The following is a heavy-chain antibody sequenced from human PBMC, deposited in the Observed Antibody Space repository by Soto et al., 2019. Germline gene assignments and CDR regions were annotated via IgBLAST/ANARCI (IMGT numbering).Heavy chain of an antibody. CDR2: MFYTGNT. CDR1: GVSISSGDYY. CDR3: ARPHGGSSGWDNWFDP. V-gene: IGHV4-30-4*02. D-gene: IGHD6-25*01. Sequence: PSETLSLTCTVSGVSISSGDYYWNWIRQPPGKGLEWIAHMFYTGNTDYNPSLKSRVTISVDTSKNQFSLKLSSVTAADTAVYYCARPHGGSSGWDNWFDPWGQGTLVTVSS. J-gene: IGHJ5*02.